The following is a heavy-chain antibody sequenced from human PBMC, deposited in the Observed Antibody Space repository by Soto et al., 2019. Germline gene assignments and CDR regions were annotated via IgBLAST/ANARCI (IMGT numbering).Heavy chain of an antibody. V-gene: IGHV3-33*01. CDR2: IWYDGSNK. CDR3: ARGWLATGGSLSYMDV. CDR1: GFTFSSYG. Sequence: PGGSLRLSCAASGFTFSSYGMHWVRQAPGKGLEWVAVIWYDGSNKYYADSVKGRFTISRENSKNSLYLQMNSLRAGDTALYYCARGWLATGGSLSYMDVWGKGTTVTVSS. D-gene: IGHD6-13*01. J-gene: IGHJ6*03.